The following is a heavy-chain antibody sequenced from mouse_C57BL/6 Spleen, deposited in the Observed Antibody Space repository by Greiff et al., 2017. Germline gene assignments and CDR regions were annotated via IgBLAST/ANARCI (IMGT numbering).Heavy chain of an antibody. CDR1: GFSLTSYG. CDR2: IWSDGST. Sequence: VNVVESGPGLVAPSQSLSITCTVSGFSLTSYGVHWVRQPPGKGLEWLVVIWSDGSTTYNSALKSRLSISKDNSKSQVFLKMNSLQTDDTAMYYCARHYDGYDYAMDYWGQGTSVTVSS. J-gene: IGHJ4*01. CDR3: ARHYDGYDYAMDY. V-gene: IGHV2-6-1*01. D-gene: IGHD2-3*01.